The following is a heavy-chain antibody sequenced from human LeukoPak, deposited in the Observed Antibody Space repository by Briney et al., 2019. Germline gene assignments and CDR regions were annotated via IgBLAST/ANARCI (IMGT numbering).Heavy chain of an antibody. D-gene: IGHD6-6*01. V-gene: IGHV1-69*13. Sequence: SVKVSCKASGGTFSSYAISWVRQAPGQGLEWMGGIIPIFGTANYAQKFQGRVTITADESTSTAYMELSSLRSEDTAVYYCGRLSSIAARGEWFDPWGQGTLVTVSS. J-gene: IGHJ5*02. CDR1: GGTFSSYA. CDR2: IIPIFGTA. CDR3: GRLSSIAARGEWFDP.